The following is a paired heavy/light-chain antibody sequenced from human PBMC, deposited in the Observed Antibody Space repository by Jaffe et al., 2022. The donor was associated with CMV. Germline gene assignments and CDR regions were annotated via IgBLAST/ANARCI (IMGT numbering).Heavy chain of an antibody. Sequence: QVQLQQWGAGLLKPSETLSLTCAVYGGSFSGYYWSWIRQPPGKGLEWIGEINHSGSTNYNPSLKSRVTISVDTSKNQFSLKLSSVTAADTAVYYCARGGRWSGYCTNAACLGYYDSSGLAYWGQGTLVTVSS. CDR2: INHSGST. V-gene: IGHV4-34*01. CDR3: ARGGRWSGYCTNAACLGYYDSSGLAY. J-gene: IGHJ4*02. D-gene: IGHD3-22*01. CDR1: GGSFSGYY.
Light chain of an antibody. J-gene: IGLJ3*02. CDR1: SSNIGSNT. Sequence: QSVLTQPPSASGTPGQRVTISCSGSSSNIGSNTVNWYQQLPGTAPKLLIYSNNQRPSGVPDRFSGSKSGTSASLAISGLQSEDEADYYCAAWDDSLNGFWVFGGGTKLTVL. CDR3: AAWDDSLNGFWV. CDR2: SNN. V-gene: IGLV1-44*01.